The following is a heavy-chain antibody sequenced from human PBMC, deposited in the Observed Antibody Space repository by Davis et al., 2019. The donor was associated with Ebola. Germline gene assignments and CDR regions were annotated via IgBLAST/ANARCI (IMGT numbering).Heavy chain of an antibody. CDR1: GFTLSNYA. CDR3: AKDRERSSYYFDH. D-gene: IGHD3-10*01. Sequence: GGSLRLSCAASGFTLSNYAMSWVRQAPGKGLEWVSGISGSGSNGNYADSVKGRFTISRDSFKSTVFLQMNSLRADDTAVYYCAKDRERSSYYFDHWGQGTLVTVSS. J-gene: IGHJ4*02. V-gene: IGHV3-23*01. CDR2: ISGSGSNG.